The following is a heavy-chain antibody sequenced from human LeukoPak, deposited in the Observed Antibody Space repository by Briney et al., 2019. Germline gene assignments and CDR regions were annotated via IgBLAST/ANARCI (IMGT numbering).Heavy chain of an antibody. Sequence: SETLSLTCAVYGGSFSGYCWSWIRQPPGKGLEWIGEINHSGSTNYNPSLKSRVTISVDTSKNQFSLKLSSVTAADTAVYYCASAATLGAWGQGTLVTVSS. D-gene: IGHD1-26*01. CDR1: GGSFSGYC. CDR2: INHSGST. V-gene: IGHV4-34*01. CDR3: ASAATLGA. J-gene: IGHJ4*02.